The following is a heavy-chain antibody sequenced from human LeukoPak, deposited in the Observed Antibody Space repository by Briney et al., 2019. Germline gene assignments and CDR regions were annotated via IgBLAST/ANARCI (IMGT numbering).Heavy chain of an antibody. D-gene: IGHD3-16*02. CDR1: GGSISSGDSS. Sequence: PSETLSLTCSLSGGSISSGDSSWSWLRQPPGKGLEWIGSVYHRGSNDYNPSLESRVSISVDRSTNQFTLRMNSVTAADTAVYYCARGIMIRSGEIIVRNHFFDYWGQGSPVTVSS. CDR3: ARGIMIRSGEIIVRNHFFDY. V-gene: IGHV4-30-2*01. CDR2: VYHRGSN. J-gene: IGHJ4*02.